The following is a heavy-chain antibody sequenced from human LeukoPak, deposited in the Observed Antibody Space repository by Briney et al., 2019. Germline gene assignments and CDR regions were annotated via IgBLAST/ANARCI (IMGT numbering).Heavy chain of an antibody. CDR1: GGTFSSCA. J-gene: IGHJ6*02. D-gene: IGHD3-10*01. Sequence: SVKVSCTASGGTFSSCAISWVRQAPGQGLEWMGGIIPIFGTANYAQKFQGRVTITADESTSTAYMELSSLRSEDTAVYYCARELSPYYGSGSYVGMDVWGQGTTVTVSS. V-gene: IGHV1-69*13. CDR2: IIPIFGTA. CDR3: ARELSPYYGSGSYVGMDV.